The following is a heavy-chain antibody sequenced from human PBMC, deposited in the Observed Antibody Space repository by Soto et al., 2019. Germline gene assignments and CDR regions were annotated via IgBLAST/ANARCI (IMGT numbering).Heavy chain of an antibody. CDR3: AKDHCSGAGRYTYYYFNYGMDV. V-gene: IGHV3-23*01. D-gene: IGHD3-10*01. J-gene: IGHJ6*02. Sequence: EVQLLESGGGFLQPGGSLRLSCAASGFTFSSYAMNWVRRAPGKGLEWVSTISGSGDTTYFADSVKGRFTISRDNSNNTLYLQMNGLTVEDTAAYYWAKDHCSGAGRYTYYYFNYGMDVWGRGTTVTVSS. CDR1: GFTFSSYA. CDR2: ISGSGDTT.